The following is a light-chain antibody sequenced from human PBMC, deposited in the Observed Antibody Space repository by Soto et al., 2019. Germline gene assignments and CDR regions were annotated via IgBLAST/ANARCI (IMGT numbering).Light chain of an antibody. CDR1: SSDVGAYNY. V-gene: IGLV2-14*01. CDR3: TSYTTSRLVV. Sequence: QSALTQPASVSGSPGQSITISCTGTSSDVGAYNYVSWYQHQSGKAPKLMIFEVISRPSGVSNRFSGSKSGNTASLTISGLQAEDEADYYCTSYTTSRLVVFGGGTKVTVL. J-gene: IGLJ1*01. CDR2: EVI.